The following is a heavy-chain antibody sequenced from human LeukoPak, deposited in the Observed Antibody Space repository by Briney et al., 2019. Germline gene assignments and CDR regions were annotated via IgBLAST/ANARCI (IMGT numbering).Heavy chain of an antibody. CDR2: IYYSGST. Sequence: NPSETLSLTCTVSGGSISSGGYYWSWIRQHPGKGLEWIGYIYYSGSTYYNPSLKSRVTLSVDTSKNQLSLKLSSVTAADTAVYYCARDEALNNWFDPWGQGTLVTVSS. CDR1: GGSISSGGYY. J-gene: IGHJ5*02. CDR3: ARDEALNNWFDP. V-gene: IGHV4-31*03.